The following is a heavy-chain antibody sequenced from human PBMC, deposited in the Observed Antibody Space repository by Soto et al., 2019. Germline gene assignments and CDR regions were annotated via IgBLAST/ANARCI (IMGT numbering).Heavy chain of an antibody. J-gene: IGHJ6*03. Sequence: QVQLVQSGAEVKKPGSSVKVSCKASGGTFSSYTISWVRQAPGQGLEWMGRIIPILGIANYAQKFQGRVTITADKSTSPAYMELSSLRSEDTAVYYCARDEGGYGFYYYYMDVWGKGTTVTVSS. CDR2: IIPILGIA. V-gene: IGHV1-69*08. D-gene: IGHD5-12*01. CDR1: GGTFSSYT. CDR3: ARDEGGYGFYYYYMDV.